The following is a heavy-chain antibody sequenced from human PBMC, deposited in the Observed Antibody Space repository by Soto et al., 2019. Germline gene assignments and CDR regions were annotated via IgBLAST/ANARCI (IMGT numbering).Heavy chain of an antibody. V-gene: IGHV3-43*01. CDR3: AKVKRKYTSTSAVDLAS. J-gene: IGHJ4*02. CDR1: GFTFDEYS. CDR2: LTWDGGTT. D-gene: IGHD2-2*01. Sequence: EVHLEESGGAVVQPGGSLRLSCVVYGFTFDEYSMYWVRQPPGKGLEWISRLTWDGGTTYYADSVKGRFTISRDSGKTSLYLQMDSLRTDDTALYYCAKVKRKYTSTSAVDLASWGQGTLVTAS.